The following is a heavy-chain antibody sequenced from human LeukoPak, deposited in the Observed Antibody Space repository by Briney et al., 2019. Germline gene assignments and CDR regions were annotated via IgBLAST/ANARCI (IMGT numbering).Heavy chain of an antibody. J-gene: IGHJ3*02. CDR1: GFTFSSYG. CDR2: IWYDGSNK. V-gene: IGHV3-33*01. CDR3: ARDRGHGAFDI. D-gene: IGHD1-26*01. Sequence: GRSLRLSCAASGFTFSSYGMHWVRQAPGKGLEWVAVIWYDGSNKYYADSVKGRFTISRDNSKNTLYLQMNSLRAEDTAVYYCARDRGHGAFDIWGQGTVVTVSS.